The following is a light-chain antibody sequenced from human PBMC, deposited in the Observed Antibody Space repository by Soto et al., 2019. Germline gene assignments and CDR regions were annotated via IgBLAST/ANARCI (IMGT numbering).Light chain of an antibody. Sequence: QSVLTQPPSVSGSPGQSVTISCTGTGSDVGKYDRVSWYQQPPGTAPQHIIYEVTNRPSGVPARFSGSKSGNTASLTISGLQAEDEADYYCSSYTSTSRYVFGAGTKLTVL. V-gene: IGLV2-18*02. CDR1: GSDVGKYDR. CDR3: SSYTSTSRYV. J-gene: IGLJ1*01. CDR2: EVT.